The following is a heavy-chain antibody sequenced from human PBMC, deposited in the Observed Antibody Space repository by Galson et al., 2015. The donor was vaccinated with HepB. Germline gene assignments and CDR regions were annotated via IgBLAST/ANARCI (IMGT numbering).Heavy chain of an antibody. CDR1: GFTFSNAW. Sequence: SLRLSCAASGFTFSNAWMSWVRQAPGKGLEWVGRIKSKTDGGTTDYAAPVKGRFTISRDDSKNTLYLQMNSLKTEDTAVYYCTSTTPGIAAAGYLGGDAFDIWGQGTMVTVSS. J-gene: IGHJ3*02. D-gene: IGHD6-13*01. V-gene: IGHV3-15*01. CDR2: IKSKTDGGTT. CDR3: TSTTPGIAAAGYLGGDAFDI.